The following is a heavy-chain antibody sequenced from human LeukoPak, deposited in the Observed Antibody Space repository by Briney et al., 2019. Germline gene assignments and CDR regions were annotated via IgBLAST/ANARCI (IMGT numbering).Heavy chain of an antibody. J-gene: IGHJ3*02. D-gene: IGHD3-3*01. Sequence: PSETLSLTCTVSGGSISSYYWSWIRQPPGKGLEWIGYIYYSGSTNYNPSLKSRVTISVDTSKNQFSLKLSSVTAADTAVYYCARDPILRFLSRGAFDIWGQGTMVTVSS. CDR3: ARDPILRFLSRGAFDI. CDR1: GGSISSYY. CDR2: IYYSGST. V-gene: IGHV4-59*12.